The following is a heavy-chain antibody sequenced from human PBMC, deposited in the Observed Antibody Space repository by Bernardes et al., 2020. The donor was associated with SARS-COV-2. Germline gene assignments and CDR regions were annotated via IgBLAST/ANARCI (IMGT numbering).Heavy chain of an antibody. J-gene: IGHJ4*02. CDR1: GGSFPYSY. V-gene: IGHV4-59*01. CDR2: ISYSGTT. D-gene: IGHD4-17*01. Sequence: SETLSLTCTVSGGSFPYSYWNWIRQPPGQGLEWLGYISYSGTTNYNPSLKSRVAMSLDTSKNQFSLQLSSVTAADTATYYCAREISGDYSGFDYWGQGTLVTVSS. CDR3: AREISGDYSGFDY.